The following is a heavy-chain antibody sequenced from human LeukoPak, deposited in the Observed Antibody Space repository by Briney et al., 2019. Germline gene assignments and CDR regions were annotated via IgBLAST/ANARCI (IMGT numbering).Heavy chain of an antibody. J-gene: IGHJ4*02. Sequence: GGSLRLSCAASGFTFSSYGMHWVRQAPGKGLEWVAFIRYDGSNKYYADSVKGRFTISRDNSKNTLYLQMNSPRAEDTAVYYCAKDWGRDIVVVPAAISLDYWGQGTLVTVSS. D-gene: IGHD2-2*02. CDR1: GFTFSSYG. CDR2: IRYDGSNK. V-gene: IGHV3-30*02. CDR3: AKDWGRDIVVVPAAISLDY.